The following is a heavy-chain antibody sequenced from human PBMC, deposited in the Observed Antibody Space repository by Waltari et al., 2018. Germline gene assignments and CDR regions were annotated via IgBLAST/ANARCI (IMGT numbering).Heavy chain of an antibody. D-gene: IGHD2-2*01. CDR3: ARHIVVVPAAPYYFDY. V-gene: IGHV2-70*15. CDR1: GFSLSTSGMC. CDR2: TDWDDDK. J-gene: IGHJ4*02. Sequence: QVTLRESGPALVKPTPTLTLTWTFSGFSLSTSGMCVSGTRQPPGKALEWLARTDWDDDKYYSKTLKTRLTISKDTSKNQVVLTMTNMDPVDTATYYCARHIVVVPAAPYYFDYWGQGTLVTVSS.